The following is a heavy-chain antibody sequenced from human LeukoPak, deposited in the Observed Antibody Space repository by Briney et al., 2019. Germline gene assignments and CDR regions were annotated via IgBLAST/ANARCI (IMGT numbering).Heavy chain of an antibody. V-gene: IGHV4-34*01. D-gene: IGHD3-10*01. CDR1: GGSFSGYY. CDR3: ARGLLDTMVRGVIHYYYGMDV. Sequence: SETLSLTCAVYGGSFSGYYWSWIRQPPGKGLEWIGEINHSGSTNYNPSLKSRVTISVDTSKNQFSLKLSSVTAADTAVYYCARGLLDTMVRGVIHYYYGMDVWGKGTTATVSS. J-gene: IGHJ6*04. CDR2: INHSGST.